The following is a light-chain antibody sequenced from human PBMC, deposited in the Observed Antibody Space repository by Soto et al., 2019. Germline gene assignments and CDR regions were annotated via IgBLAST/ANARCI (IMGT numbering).Light chain of an antibody. J-gene: IGLJ1*01. CDR2: DVS. CDR3: SSYTSSSTYV. V-gene: IGLV2-14*01. Sequence: SALTQPASLSGSPGQSITISCTGSSSDVGGYNYVSWYQQHPGKAPKLMIYDVSNRPSGVSNRFSGSKSGNTASLTISGLQAEDEADYYCSSYTSSSTYVFGTGTKLTVL. CDR1: SSDVGGYNY.